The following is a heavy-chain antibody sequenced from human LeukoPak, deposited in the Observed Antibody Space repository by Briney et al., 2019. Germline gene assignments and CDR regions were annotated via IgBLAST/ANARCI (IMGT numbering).Heavy chain of an antibody. D-gene: IGHD6-13*01. J-gene: IGHJ6*03. Sequence: GGSLTLSCAASGFTFSDYYMSWIRQAPGKGLEWVSYISSSGSTIYYADSVKGRFTISRDNAKNSLYLQMNSLRAEDTAVYYCARVLYSSSWYNYYYYYMDVWGKGTTVTVSS. CDR2: ISSSGSTI. CDR3: ARVLYSSSWYNYYYYYMDV. V-gene: IGHV3-11*04. CDR1: GFTFSDYY.